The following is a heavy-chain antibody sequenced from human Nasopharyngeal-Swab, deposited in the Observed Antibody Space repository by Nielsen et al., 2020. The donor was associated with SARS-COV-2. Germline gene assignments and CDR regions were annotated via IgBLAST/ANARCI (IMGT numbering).Heavy chain of an antibody. CDR1: GYTFTGYY. CDR2: INPNSGGT. V-gene: IGHV1-2*06. J-gene: IGHJ4*02. CDR3: AREIPGEISGSRDVVN. D-gene: IGHD1-26*01. Sequence: ASVKVSCKASGYTFTGYYMHWVRQAPGQGLEWMGRINPNSGGTNYAQKFQGRVTMTRDTSISTDYMELSRLRSDDTAVYYCAREIPGEISGSRDVVNWGQGTLVTVSS.